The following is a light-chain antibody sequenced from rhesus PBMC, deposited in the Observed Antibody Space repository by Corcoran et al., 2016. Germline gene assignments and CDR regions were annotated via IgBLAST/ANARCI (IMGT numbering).Light chain of an antibody. CDR3: RQYNSSPPCR. CDR2: KAS. Sequence: DIQMTQSPSSLSASVGDTVTITCRASQNIDRWLDWYQQKPGKAPNLLIYKASSLQSGVPSRFSGSGSGTDFTLTISSLQPEDFATYYCRQYNSSPPCRFGQGTKVEIK. CDR1: QNIDRW. J-gene: IGKJ2*01. V-gene: IGKV1-22*01.